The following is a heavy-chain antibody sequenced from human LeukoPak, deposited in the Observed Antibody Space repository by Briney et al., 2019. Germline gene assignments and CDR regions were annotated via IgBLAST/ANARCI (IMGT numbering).Heavy chain of an antibody. CDR2: IYYSGST. D-gene: IGHD2-21*02. J-gene: IGHJ4*02. CDR1: GGSISSSSYY. CDR3: AREWGTVVVTAGYYFDY. V-gene: IGHV4-39*07. Sequence: SETLSLTCTVSGGSISSSSYYWGWIRQPPGKGLEWIGSIYYSGSTYYNPSLKSRVTISVDTSKNQFSLKLSSVTAADTAVYHCAREWGTVVVTAGYYFDYWGQGTLVTVSS.